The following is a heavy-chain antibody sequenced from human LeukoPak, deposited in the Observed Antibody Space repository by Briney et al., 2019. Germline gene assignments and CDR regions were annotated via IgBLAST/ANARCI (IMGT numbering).Heavy chain of an antibody. J-gene: IGHJ4*02. CDR1: ARSISNYF. CDR2: IYTSGTT. Sequence: SETLSLTCTVSARSISNYFWSWIRQPAGKGLEWIGRIYTSGTTNYSPSLKSRVTMSVDTSTNQFSLKLTSVTAADTAVYYCARENGSGSRGLDFWGQGTLVTVSS. D-gene: IGHD3-10*01. V-gene: IGHV4-4*07. CDR3: ARENGSGSRGLDF.